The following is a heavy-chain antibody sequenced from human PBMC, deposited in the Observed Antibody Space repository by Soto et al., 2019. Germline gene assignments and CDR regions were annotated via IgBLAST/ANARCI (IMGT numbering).Heavy chain of an antibody. Sequence: GGSLRLSCAASGFTFSSYWMHWVRQAPGKGLVWVSRISGSGSSTNYADSVKGRFTISRDNSKNTLYLQMNSLRAEDTVVYYCAKDPVYYDILTGPDYWGQGTLVTVSS. CDR2: ISGSGSST. J-gene: IGHJ4*02. CDR3: AKDPVYYDILTGPDY. V-gene: IGHV3-74*01. CDR1: GFTFSSYW. D-gene: IGHD3-9*01.